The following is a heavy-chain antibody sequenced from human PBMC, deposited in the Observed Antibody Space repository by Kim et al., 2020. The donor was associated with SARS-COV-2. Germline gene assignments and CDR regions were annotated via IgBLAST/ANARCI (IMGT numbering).Heavy chain of an antibody. CDR3: ARTSPYLTPSHHGMDV. J-gene: IGHJ6*02. D-gene: IGHD3-9*01. Sequence: GGSLRLSSAASGFTFSSYDMHWVRQATGKGLEWVSAIGTAGDTYYPGSVKGRFTISRENAKNSLYLQMNSLRAGDTAVYYCARTSPYLTPSHHGMDVWGQGTTVTVSS. CDR1: GFTFSSYD. V-gene: IGHV3-13*01. CDR2: IGTAGDT.